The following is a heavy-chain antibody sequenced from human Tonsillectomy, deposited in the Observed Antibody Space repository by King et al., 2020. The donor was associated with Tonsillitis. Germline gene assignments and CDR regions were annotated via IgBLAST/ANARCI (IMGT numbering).Heavy chain of an antibody. J-gene: IGHJ6*02. CDR3: ALHSLEMATTPLDV. D-gene: IGHD5-24*01. CDR1: GGSISTYY. CDR2: IYYSGST. Sequence: VQLQESGPGLVKPSETLSLTCTVSGGSISTYYWSWIRQPPGKGLEWIGYIYYSGSTTYNPSLKSRVTISVDTSKNQFSLKLSSVTAADTAVYFCALHSLEMATTPLDVWGQGTPVTVSS. V-gene: IGHV4-59*08.